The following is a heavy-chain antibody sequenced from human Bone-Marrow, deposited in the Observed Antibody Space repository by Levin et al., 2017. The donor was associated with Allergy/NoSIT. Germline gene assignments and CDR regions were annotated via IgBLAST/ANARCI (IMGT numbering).Heavy chain of an antibody. V-gene: IGHV6-1*01. CDR1: GDSLSSNGVA. D-gene: IGHD1-14*01. Sequence: SQTLSLTCAISGDSLSSNGVAWNWIRQSPSRGLEWLGRTYYRSKWNTDYAPSVKSRITVTPDTSKSQFSLQLNSVIPEDTAGYYCARGRNNAFDIWGQGTIVTVSS. CDR3: ARGRNNAFDI. J-gene: IGHJ3*02. CDR2: TYYRSKWNT.